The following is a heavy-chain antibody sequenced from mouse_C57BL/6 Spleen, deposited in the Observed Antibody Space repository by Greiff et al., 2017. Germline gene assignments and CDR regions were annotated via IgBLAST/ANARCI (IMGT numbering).Heavy chain of an antibody. J-gene: IGHJ3*01. V-gene: IGHV3-6*01. CDR1: GYSFTSCYY. Sequence: EVQVVESGPGLVKPSQSLSLSCSATGYSFTSCYYWNWIRPCPGNRLELMGYISYDGSNNYNPSLKNRISITRDTSKNQFFLRLNSVTTEDTASYCWSRTGNCPAWFAYWGQGTLVTVSA. D-gene: IGHD4-1*02. CDR3: SRTGNCPAWFAY. CDR2: ISYDGSN.